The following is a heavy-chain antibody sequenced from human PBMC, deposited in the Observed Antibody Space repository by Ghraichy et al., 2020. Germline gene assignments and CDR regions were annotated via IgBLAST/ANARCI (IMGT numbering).Heavy chain of an antibody. CDR3: ARLGDYDRGAYYYRYDY. CDR1: GFTLSNYW. D-gene: IGHD3-22*01. V-gene: IGHV3-7*03. Sequence: GGSLRLSCAASGFTLSNYWMNWVRQAPGKGLEWVASIKQDGTEKYHADSVKGRFTISRDNAQSPLYLQMNSLRADDTGVYYCARLGDYDRGAYYYRYDYWGQGTLVTVSS. CDR2: IKQDGTEK. J-gene: IGHJ4*02.